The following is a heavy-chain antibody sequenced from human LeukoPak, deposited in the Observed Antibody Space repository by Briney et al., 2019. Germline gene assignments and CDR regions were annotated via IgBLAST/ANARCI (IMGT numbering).Heavy chain of an antibody. D-gene: IGHD2-8*01. Sequence: GGSLRLSCPASGFTFSSYAMGWVRQAPGTGLEWVSAMSGSGGSTYYADSVKGRFTISRDNSKNTLYLQMNSLRAEDTAVYYCAKGGYCTNGVCYELDYWGQGTLVTVSS. V-gene: IGHV3-23*01. J-gene: IGHJ4*02. CDR1: GFTFSSYA. CDR3: AKGGYCTNGVCYELDY. CDR2: MSGSGGST.